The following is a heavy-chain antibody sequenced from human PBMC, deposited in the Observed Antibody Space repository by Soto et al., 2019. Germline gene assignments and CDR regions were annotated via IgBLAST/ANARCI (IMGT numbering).Heavy chain of an antibody. D-gene: IGHD3-22*01. V-gene: IGHV3-7*03. CDR2: IKQDGSEK. CDR3: ARYYDSSGYYPYYFDY. CDR1: GFTFSSYW. Sequence: LRLSCAASGFTFSSYWMSWVCQAPGKGLEWVANIKQDGSEKYYVDSVKGRFTISRDNAKNSLYLQMNSLRAEDTAVYYCARYYDSSGYYPYYFDYWGQGTLVTVSS. J-gene: IGHJ4*02.